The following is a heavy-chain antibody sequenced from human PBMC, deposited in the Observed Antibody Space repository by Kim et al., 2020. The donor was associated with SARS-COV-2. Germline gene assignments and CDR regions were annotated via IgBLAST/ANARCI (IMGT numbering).Heavy chain of an antibody. CDR2: IYSGGST. J-gene: IGHJ6*01. Sequence: GGSLRLSCAASGFTVSSNYMSWVRQAPGKGLEWVSVIYSGGSTYYADSVKGRFTISRHNSKNTLYLQMNSLRAEDTAVYYCASRGSTVDPHYGMDVWGQGTTVTISS. D-gene: IGHD4-4*01. V-gene: IGHV3-53*04. CDR1: GFTVSSNY. CDR3: ASRGSTVDPHYGMDV.